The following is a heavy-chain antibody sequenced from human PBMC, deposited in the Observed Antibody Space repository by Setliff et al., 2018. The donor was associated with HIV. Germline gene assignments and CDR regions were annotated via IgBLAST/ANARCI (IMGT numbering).Heavy chain of an antibody. J-gene: IGHJ5*02. CDR1: GVSISSNY. Sequence: SETLSLTCNVSGVSISSNYWSWIRQPPGKGLEYIGYLSYSGSTNYAPSLRSRATISADTSKTQISLKLSSVTAADTAVYYCARARTTVIRTVWFDRWGQGTLVTVSS. CDR3: ARARTTVIRTVWFDR. V-gene: IGHV4-59*01. CDR2: LSYSGST. D-gene: IGHD4-17*01.